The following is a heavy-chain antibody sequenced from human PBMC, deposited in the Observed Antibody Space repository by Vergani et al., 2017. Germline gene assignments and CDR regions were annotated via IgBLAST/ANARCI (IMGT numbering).Heavy chain of an antibody. CDR2: IFYTGTS. Sequence: QLQLQESGPGLLKPSETLSLTCSVSGTSISGSSDSWGWIRQPPGKGLEWIGSIFYTGTSYYNPSLASRATNSVDTSTNQFSLKLKSVTAADTAVYYCARQVGGGGGYRVDHWGQGTRVTVSS. CDR1: GTSISGSSDS. J-gene: IGHJ4*02. CDR3: ARQVGGGGGYRVDH. D-gene: IGHD5-18*01. V-gene: IGHV4-39*01.